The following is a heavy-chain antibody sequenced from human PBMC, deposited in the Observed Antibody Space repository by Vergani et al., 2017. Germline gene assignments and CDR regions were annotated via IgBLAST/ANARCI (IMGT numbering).Heavy chain of an antibody. CDR1: GYTFTSYG. D-gene: IGHD3-10*01. V-gene: IGHV1-18*01. J-gene: IGHJ4*02. Sequence: QVQLVQSGAEVKKPGASVKVSCKASGYTFTSYGISWVRQAPGQGLEWMGWISAYNGNTNYAQKLQGRVTMTTDTSTSTAYMELRGLRSDDTAVYYCARDTLGLRSPVWFGELSPPNFDYWGQGTLVTVSS. CDR3: ARDTLGLRSPVWFGELSPPNFDY. CDR2: ISAYNGNT.